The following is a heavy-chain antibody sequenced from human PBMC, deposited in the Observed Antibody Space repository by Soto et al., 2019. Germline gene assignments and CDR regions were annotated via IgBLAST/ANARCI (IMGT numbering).Heavy chain of an antibody. V-gene: IGHV4-59*01. CDR2: IFYSGTT. Sequence: QVQLQESGPGLVKPSETLSLTCTVSGGSISTYYWSWIRQPPEKGLEWIGYIFYSGTTNYNPSLKSRVTISVDTSKTQFSRKLSSVTAADTAVYYCARGGTGWYTPWGQGTLVTVSS. CDR3: ARGGTGWYTP. J-gene: IGHJ5*02. D-gene: IGHD6-19*01. CDR1: GGSISTYY.